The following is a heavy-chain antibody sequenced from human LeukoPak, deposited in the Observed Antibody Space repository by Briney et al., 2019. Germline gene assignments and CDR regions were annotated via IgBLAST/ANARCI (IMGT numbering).Heavy chain of an antibody. Sequence: GGSLRLSCAASGFTFSSYSMNWVRQAPGKGLEWVSYISSSSSTIYYADSVKGRFTISRDNAKNSLYLQMNSLRAEDTAVYYCARDISSWSSHFDYWGQGTLVTVSS. J-gene: IGHJ4*02. V-gene: IGHV3-48*04. CDR1: GFTFSSYS. D-gene: IGHD6-13*01. CDR3: ARDISSWSSHFDY. CDR2: ISSSSSTI.